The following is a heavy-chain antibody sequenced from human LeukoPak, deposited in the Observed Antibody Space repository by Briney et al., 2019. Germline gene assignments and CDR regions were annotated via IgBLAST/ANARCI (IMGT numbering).Heavy chain of an antibody. CDR2: INTNTGNP. V-gene: IGHV7-4-1*02. CDR3: ARDRVEMATQNWFDP. D-gene: IGHD5-24*01. CDR1: GYTFTSYA. Sequence: ASVKVSCKASGYTFTSYAMNWVRQAPGQGLEWIGWINTNTGNPTYAQGFTGRFVFSLDTSVSTAYLQISSLKAEDTAVYYCARDRVEMATQNWFDPWGQGTLVTVSS. J-gene: IGHJ5*02.